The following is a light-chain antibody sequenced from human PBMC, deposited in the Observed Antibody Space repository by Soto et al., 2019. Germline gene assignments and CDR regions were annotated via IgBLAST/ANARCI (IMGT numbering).Light chain of an antibody. CDR3: QQYGSSPIT. Sequence: EIVMTQSPATLSVSPGEGATLSCRASQSVGSSLAWYQQKPGQAPRILIYGAFTRVTGIPDRFSGTKSGTDFTLTIRRLEPEDAAVYYCQQYGSSPITFGQGTRLEI. J-gene: IGKJ5*01. V-gene: IGKV3-20*01. CDR2: GAF. CDR1: QSVGSS.